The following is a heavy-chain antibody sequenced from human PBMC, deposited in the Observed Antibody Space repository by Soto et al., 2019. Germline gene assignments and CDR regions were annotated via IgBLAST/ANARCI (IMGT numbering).Heavy chain of an antibody. Sequence: ASVKVSCKTSGYTFTTYSIHWVRQAPGQSLEWMGWINAGNGDTKYSQKFQDRVTITRDTSASTAYMELSSLRSEDTAVYYCAVLGYYDSSGYPMAFDIWGQGTMVTVSS. J-gene: IGHJ3*02. V-gene: IGHV1-3*01. CDR3: AVLGYYDSSGYPMAFDI. CDR1: GYTFTTYS. CDR2: INAGNGDT. D-gene: IGHD3-22*01.